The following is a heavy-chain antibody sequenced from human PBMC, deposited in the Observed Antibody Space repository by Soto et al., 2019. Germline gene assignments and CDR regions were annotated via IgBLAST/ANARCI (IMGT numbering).Heavy chain of an antibody. CDR2: IGYDGSNK. CDR3: ARDGYGSGSYYIDY. J-gene: IGHJ4*02. D-gene: IGHD3-10*01. V-gene: IGHV3-33*01. CDR1: GFTFSSYG. Sequence: QVQLVESGGGVVQPGRSLRISCAASGFTFSSYGMHWVRQAPGKGLEWVAVIGYDGSNKYYADSVKGRFTISRDNSKNTLYLQMNSLRAEDTAVYYCARDGYGSGSYYIDYWGQGTLVTVSS.